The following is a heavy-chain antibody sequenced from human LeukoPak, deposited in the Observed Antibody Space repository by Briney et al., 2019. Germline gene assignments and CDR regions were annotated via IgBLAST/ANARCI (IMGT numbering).Heavy chain of an antibody. CDR3: VRGIDTTVYFNY. J-gene: IGHJ4*02. V-gene: IGHV7-4-1*02. CDR2: INTNTGSP. D-gene: IGHD3-22*01. CDR1: GYTFSTYP. Sequence: ASVKVSCKASGYTFSTYPINWVRLAPGQGLEWMGWINTNTGSPTYAQGLTGRFVFSLDTSVSTAFLQINSLKAEDTALYYCVRGIDTTVYFNYGGQGTLVPVSS.